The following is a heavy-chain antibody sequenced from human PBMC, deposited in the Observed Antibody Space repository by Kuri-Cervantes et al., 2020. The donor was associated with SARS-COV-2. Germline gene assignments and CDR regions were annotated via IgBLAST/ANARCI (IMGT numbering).Heavy chain of an antibody. D-gene: IGHD6-13*01. Sequence: SVKVSCKASGYTFTSYAMHWVRQAPGQGLEWMGWINPNSGGTNYAQKFQGRVTMTRDTSISTAYMELSRLRSDDTAVYYCARVAVLAAGYFDYWGQGTLVTVSS. CDR1: GYTFTSYA. CDR2: INPNSGGT. V-gene: IGHV1-2*02. CDR3: ARVAVLAAGYFDY. J-gene: IGHJ4*02.